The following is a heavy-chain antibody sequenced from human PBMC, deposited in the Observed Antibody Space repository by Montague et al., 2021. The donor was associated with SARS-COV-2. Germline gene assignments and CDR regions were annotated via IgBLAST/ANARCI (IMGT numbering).Heavy chain of an antibody. J-gene: IGHJ4*02. CDR1: GGSISSNF. Sequence: SETLSLTCTVSGGSISSNFWSWIRQPPGKGLEWIGYIYYSGSTNYNPSLKSRVTIPVDTSKKQFSLQLSSVTAADTAVYYCARTRGYDPPFDFWGQGTLVTVSS. V-gene: IGHV4-59*01. D-gene: IGHD5-12*01. CDR3: ARTRGYDPPFDF. CDR2: IYYSGST.